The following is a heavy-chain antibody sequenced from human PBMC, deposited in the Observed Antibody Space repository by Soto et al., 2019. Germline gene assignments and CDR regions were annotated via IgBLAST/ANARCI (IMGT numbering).Heavy chain of an antibody. CDR1: GGSVSSGSYY. J-gene: IGHJ6*02. CDR3: AREARYDYVWGSYRTDYYYYGMDV. D-gene: IGHD3-16*02. CDR2: IYYSGST. V-gene: IGHV4-61*01. Sequence: QVQLQESGPGLVKPSETLSLTCTVSGGSVSSGSYYWSWIRQPPGKGLEWIGYIYYSGSTNYNPSLKSRVTLSVNTSKNLFSLKLSSVTAADTAVYYCAREARYDYVWGSYRTDYYYYGMDVWGQGTTVTVSS.